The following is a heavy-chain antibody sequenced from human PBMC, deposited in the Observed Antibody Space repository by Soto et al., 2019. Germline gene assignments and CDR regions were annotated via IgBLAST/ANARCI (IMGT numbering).Heavy chain of an antibody. V-gene: IGHV1-69*13. CDR1: GGRFSSYA. CDR2: IIPIFGTA. D-gene: IGHD3-22*01. J-gene: IGHJ6*02. CDR3: ARDPSPIYYYDSSGFSGSVSDV. Sequence: SVKVSCKASGGRFSSYAISWVRQAPGQGLEWMGGIIPIFGTANYAQKFQGRVTITADESTSTAYMELSSLRSEDTAVYYCARDPSPIYYYDSSGFSGSVSDVWGQGTTVTV.